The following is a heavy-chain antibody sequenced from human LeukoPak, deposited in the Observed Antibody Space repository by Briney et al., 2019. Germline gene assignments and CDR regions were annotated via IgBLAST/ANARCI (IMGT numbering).Heavy chain of an antibody. CDR1: GFTFSSYW. Sequence: SGGSLRLSCAASGFTFSSYWMSWVRQAPGKGLEWVANIKQDGSEKYYVDSVKGRFTISRDNAKNSLYLQMNSLRAEDTAVYYCARVNIGRRHPLDYWGQGTLVTISS. CDR2: IKQDGSEK. D-gene: IGHD2/OR15-2a*01. CDR3: ARVNIGRRHPLDY. V-gene: IGHV3-7*01. J-gene: IGHJ4*02.